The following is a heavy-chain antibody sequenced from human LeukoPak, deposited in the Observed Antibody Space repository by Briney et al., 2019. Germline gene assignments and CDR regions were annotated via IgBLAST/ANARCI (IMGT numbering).Heavy chain of an antibody. CDR1: GFTFSSYV. D-gene: IGHD3-22*01. J-gene: IGHJ4*02. CDR3: ARGGDSSGYTYYFDY. CDR2: ISYDGSNK. Sequence: QSGGSLRLSCAASGFTFSSYVMHWVRQAPGKGLEWVAVISYDGSNKYYADSVKGRFTISRDNSKNTLYLQMNSLRAEDTAVYYCARGGDSSGYTYYFDYWGQGTLVTVSS. V-gene: IGHV3-30*04.